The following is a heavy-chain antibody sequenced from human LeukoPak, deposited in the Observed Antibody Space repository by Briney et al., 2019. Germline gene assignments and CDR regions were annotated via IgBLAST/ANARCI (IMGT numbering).Heavy chain of an antibody. CDR1: GYSISSGYY. CDR3: ARHCGNLDWFDP. CDR2: IYHSGST. D-gene: IGHD1-14*01. Sequence: SETLSLTCAVSGYSISSGYYWGWIRQPPGKGLEWIGSIYHSGSTYYNPSLKSRVTISVDTSKNQFSLKLSSVTAADTAVYCCARHCGNLDWFDPWGQGTLVTVSS. J-gene: IGHJ5*02. V-gene: IGHV4-38-2*01.